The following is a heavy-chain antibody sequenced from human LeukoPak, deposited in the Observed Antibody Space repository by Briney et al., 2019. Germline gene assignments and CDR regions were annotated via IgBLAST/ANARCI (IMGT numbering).Heavy chain of an antibody. J-gene: IGHJ5*02. V-gene: IGHV1-2*02. CDR3: ARAISYDSSGYSFDP. Sequence: ASVKVSCKASGYTFTGSYMNWVRQAPGQGLEWMGWINPHSGGTNYAQKFQGRVTMTSDTSTSTAYMELSRLRSDDRAVYYCARAISYDSSGYSFDPWGQGTLVTVSS. D-gene: IGHD3-22*01. CDR2: INPHSGGT. CDR1: GYTFTGSY.